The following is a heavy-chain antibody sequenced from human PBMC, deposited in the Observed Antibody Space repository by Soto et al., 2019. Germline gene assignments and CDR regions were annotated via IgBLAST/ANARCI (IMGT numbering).Heavy chain of an antibody. CDR2: ISYRGST. D-gene: IGHD2-21*01. CDR1: GGSISSDGHY. V-gene: IGHV4-31*03. CDR3: AKCGREAFDV. J-gene: IGHJ3*01. Sequence: QVQLQESGPGLVKPSQTMSLTCTVSGGSISSDGHYWNWVRQHPGKGMEWIVFISYRGSTFYNPALTIRFTISIDTSKNQFTLTLSSVTAADTALYYCAKCGREAFDVWGQGTVVTVSS.